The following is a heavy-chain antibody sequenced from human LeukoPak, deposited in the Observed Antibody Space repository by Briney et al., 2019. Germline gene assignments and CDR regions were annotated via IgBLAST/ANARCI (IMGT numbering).Heavy chain of an antibody. V-gene: IGHV3-23*01. CDR3: ARDDCSSTSCYQGDSFDI. D-gene: IGHD2-2*01. Sequence: GGSLRLSCAASGFTFSNYAMSWVRQAPWKGLEWVSTISGSGGITYSADSVKGRFTISRDNSKNTLYLQMNSLRAEDTAVYYCARDDCSSTSCYQGDSFDIWGQGTMVTVSS. CDR2: ISGSGGIT. CDR1: GFTFSNYA. J-gene: IGHJ3*02.